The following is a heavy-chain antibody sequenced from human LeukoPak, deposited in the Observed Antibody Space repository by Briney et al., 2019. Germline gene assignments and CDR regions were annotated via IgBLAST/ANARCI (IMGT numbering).Heavy chain of an antibody. V-gene: IGHV3-30*02. D-gene: IGHD3-22*01. CDR2: IRYDGSNR. J-gene: IGHJ4*02. Sequence: PGGSLRPSCAASGFTFSSYGMQWVRQAPGKGRGWVAFIRYDGSNRCYADSVKGRFTISRDNSKNTLYLQMNSLRAEDTAVYYCAKGDYYDSSGYYQHDYWGEGTLVPVSS. CDR1: GFTFSSYG. CDR3: AKGDYYDSSGYYQHDY.